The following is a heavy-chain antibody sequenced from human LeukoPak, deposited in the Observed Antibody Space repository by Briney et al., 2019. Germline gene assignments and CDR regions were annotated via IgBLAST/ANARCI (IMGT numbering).Heavy chain of an antibody. CDR2: INPSGGST. CDR3: ARPGATTDAFDI. CDR1: GYTFTSYY. D-gene: IGHD1-26*01. V-gene: IGHV1-46*01. Sequence: ASVKVSCKASGYTFTSYYMHWVRQAPGQGLEWMGIINPSGGSTSYTQKFQGRVTMARDTSTSTVYMELSRLRSEDTAVYYCARPGATTDAFDIWGQGTMVTVSS. J-gene: IGHJ3*02.